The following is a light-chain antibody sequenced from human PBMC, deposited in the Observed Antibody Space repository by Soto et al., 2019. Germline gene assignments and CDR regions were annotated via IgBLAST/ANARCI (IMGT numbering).Light chain of an antibody. CDR3: MQALQPPLT. CDR2: LGS. V-gene: IGKV2-28*01. Sequence: DLVMTQSPLSLPVTPGEPDSISCRSRQSLLHRNGYTDWDCYLQKQGQSPQLLTYLGSNRSSGVPDMFSGSGSSTDFTLKISRVEAEEVGVYYCMQALQPPLTFGGGTKVEIK. J-gene: IGKJ4*01. CDR1: QSLLHRNGYTD.